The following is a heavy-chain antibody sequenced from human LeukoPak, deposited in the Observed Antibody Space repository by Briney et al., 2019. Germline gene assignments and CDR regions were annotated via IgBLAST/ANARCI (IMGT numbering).Heavy chain of an antibody. V-gene: IGHV3-23*01. D-gene: IGHD2-15*01. CDR1: GFTFTNYA. CDR2: ISGSGDST. CDR3: AKDSGLLFLGTFEY. J-gene: IGHJ4*02. Sequence: QTGGSLRLSCAASGFTFTNYAMNWVRQAPGEGLDWVSTISGSGDSTYYTDSVKGRFTISRDNSKNTLYLQMNSLRAEETAVYYCAKDSGLLFLGTFEYWGQGTLDTVSS.